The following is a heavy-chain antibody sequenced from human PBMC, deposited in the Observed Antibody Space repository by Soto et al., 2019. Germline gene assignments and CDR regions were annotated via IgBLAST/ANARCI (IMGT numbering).Heavy chain of an antibody. Sequence: GGSLRLSCEASGFTFSGFDMHWVRQPTGKGLEWVSTIGTAGDTYYPGSVKGRFTISRENAKNSLYLQMNSLRAGDTAVYYCARGYYYDSSGSNAFDIWGQGTMVTVSS. J-gene: IGHJ3*02. D-gene: IGHD3-22*01. CDR3: ARGYYYDSSGSNAFDI. CDR1: GFTFSGFD. V-gene: IGHV3-13*01. CDR2: IGTAGDT.